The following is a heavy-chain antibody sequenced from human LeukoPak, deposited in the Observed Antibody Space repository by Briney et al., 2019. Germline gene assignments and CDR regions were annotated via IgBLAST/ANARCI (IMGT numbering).Heavy chain of an antibody. V-gene: IGHV3-52*01. D-gene: IGHD2-21*01. CDR1: GFTFSSSW. J-gene: IGHJ4*02. Sequence: GGSLRLSCAASGFTFSSSWMHWVCQAPEKGLEWVADIKCDGSEKYYVDSVKGRFTISRDNTKNSLYLQMNSLRAEDTAVYYCARVSAMVIPLFDYWGQGALVTVSS. CDR2: IKCDGSEK. CDR3: ARVSAMVIPLFDY.